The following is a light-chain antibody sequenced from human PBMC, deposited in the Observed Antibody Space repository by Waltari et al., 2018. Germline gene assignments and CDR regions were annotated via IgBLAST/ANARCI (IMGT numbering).Light chain of an antibody. CDR1: QSVLYSSNNKNY. J-gene: IGKJ1*01. CDR3: QQYYSTPRT. CDR2: WAS. Sequence: DIVMTQSPDPLAVSLGERATINCKSSQSVLYSSNNKNYLAWYQQKPGQPPKLLIYWASTRESGVPDRFSGSGSGTDFTLTISSQQAEDVAVYYCQQYYSTPRTFGQGTKVEIK. V-gene: IGKV4-1*01.